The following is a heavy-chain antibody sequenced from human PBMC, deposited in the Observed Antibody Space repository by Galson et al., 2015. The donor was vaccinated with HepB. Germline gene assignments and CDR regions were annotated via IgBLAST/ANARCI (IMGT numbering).Heavy chain of an antibody. CDR2: TCGSGVNT. V-gene: IGHV3-23*01. Sequence: SLRLSCAASGFTFSSYAMGWARQAPGKGLEWVSVTCGSGVNTYYADSVKGRFTISRDNSKNTLYLQMNSLRAEDTAVYYCAKGRRDDGSCYSSSDHWGQGTLVTVSS. CDR3: AKGRRDDGSCYSSSDH. J-gene: IGHJ4*02. D-gene: IGHD2-15*01. CDR1: GFTFSSYA.